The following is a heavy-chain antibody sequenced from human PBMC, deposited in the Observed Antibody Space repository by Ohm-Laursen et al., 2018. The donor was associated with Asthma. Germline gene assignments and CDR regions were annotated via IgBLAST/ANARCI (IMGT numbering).Heavy chain of an antibody. CDR3: ASEQGVGHSYPDY. Sequence: SQRLSCSASGFTFSFFSMNWVRQAPGKGLEWVSSISSRGTYIFYADSVVGRLTVSRDDAKNSLYLQMDTLRAEDTATYYCASEQGVGHSYPDYWGQGTLVTVSS. V-gene: IGHV3-21*01. J-gene: IGHJ4*02. D-gene: IGHD2-21*01. CDR2: ISSRGTYI. CDR1: GFTFSFFS.